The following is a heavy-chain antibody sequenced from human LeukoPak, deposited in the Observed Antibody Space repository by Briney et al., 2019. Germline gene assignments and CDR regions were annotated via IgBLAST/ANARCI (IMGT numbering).Heavy chain of an antibody. Sequence: GGSLRLSCAASGFTFSSYAMHWVRQAPGKGLEWVAVISYDGSNKYYADSVEGRFTISRDNSKNSLYLQMNSLRAEDTAVYYCARGTPDSGSYATFDYWGQGTLVTVSS. CDR1: GFTFSSYA. J-gene: IGHJ4*02. V-gene: IGHV3-30*04. D-gene: IGHD1-26*01. CDR3: ARGTPDSGSYATFDY. CDR2: ISYDGSNK.